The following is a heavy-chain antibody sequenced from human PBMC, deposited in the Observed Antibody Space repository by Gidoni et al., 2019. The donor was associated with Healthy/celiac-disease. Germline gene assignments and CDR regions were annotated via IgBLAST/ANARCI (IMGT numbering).Heavy chain of an antibody. D-gene: IGHD2-2*01. V-gene: IGHV4-59*01. J-gene: IGHJ6*02. CDR3: ARGHVVPAADYYYYYGMDV. CDR1: GGSISSYY. Sequence: QVQLQESGPGLVKPSETLSLTCTVSGGSISSYYWSWIRQPPGKGLEWIGYIYYSGRTNYNPTLKSRVTISVDTSKNQFSLKLSSVTAADTAVYYCARGHVVPAADYYYYYGMDVWGQGTTVTVSS. CDR2: IYYSGRT.